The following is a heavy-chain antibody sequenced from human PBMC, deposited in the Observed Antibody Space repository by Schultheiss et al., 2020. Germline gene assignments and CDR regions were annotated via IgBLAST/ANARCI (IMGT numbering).Heavy chain of an antibody. CDR3: ARGGAAADP. CDR2: IYYSGST. D-gene: IGHD6-13*01. CDR1: GGSISSSNW. V-gene: IGHV4-4*02. J-gene: IGHJ5*02. Sequence: SETLSLTCTVSGGSISSSNWWSWVRQPPGKGLEWIGYIYYSGSTYYNPSLKSRVTISVDTSKNQFSLKLSSVTAADTAVYYCARGGAAADPWGQGTLVNVYS.